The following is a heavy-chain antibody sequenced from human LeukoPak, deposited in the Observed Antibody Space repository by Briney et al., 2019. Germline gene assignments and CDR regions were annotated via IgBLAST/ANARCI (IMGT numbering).Heavy chain of an antibody. V-gene: IGHV3-30*04. CDR1: GFTFSSYA. D-gene: IGHD3-22*01. Sequence: QPGGSLRLSCAASGFTFSSYAMHWVRQAPGKGLEWVAVISYDGSNKYYADSAKGRFTISRDNSKNTLYLQMSSLRAEDTAVYYCARGPLYYSDSRGNPGDHWGQGTLVTVSS. J-gene: IGHJ4*02. CDR3: ARGPLYYSDSRGNPGDH. CDR2: ISYDGSNK.